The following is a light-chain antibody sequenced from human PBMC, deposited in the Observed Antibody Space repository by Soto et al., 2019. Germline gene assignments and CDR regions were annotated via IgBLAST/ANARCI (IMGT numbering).Light chain of an antibody. CDR1: SSNIGSKT. CDR3: AAWDASLNGYV. V-gene: IGLV1-44*01. Sequence: SVLTQPPPASGTPGQRVTISCSGRSSNIGSKTVNWYQQLPGTAPKLLIYSNYQRPSGVPDRFSGSKSGTSASLAISGLQSEDEADYYCAAWDASLNGYVFGTGTKVTVL. J-gene: IGLJ1*01. CDR2: SNY.